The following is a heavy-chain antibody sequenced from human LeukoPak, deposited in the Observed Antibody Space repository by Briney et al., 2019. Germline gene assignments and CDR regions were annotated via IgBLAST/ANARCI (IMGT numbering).Heavy chain of an antibody. CDR3: ARGYYYGSGSFDH. Sequence: PGGSLRLSCAASGFTFSSYAMHWVRQAPGKGLEWVAVISYDGSNKYYADSVKGRFTISRDNSKNTLYLQMNSLRAEDTAVYYCARGYYYGSGSFDHWGQGTLVTVSS. V-gene: IGHV3-30-3*01. J-gene: IGHJ4*02. CDR2: ISYDGSNK. CDR1: GFTFSSYA. D-gene: IGHD3-10*01.